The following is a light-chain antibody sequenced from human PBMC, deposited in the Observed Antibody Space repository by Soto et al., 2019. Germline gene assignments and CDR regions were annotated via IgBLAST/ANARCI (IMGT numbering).Light chain of an antibody. CDR1: QSITNN. CDR3: QQSYSTPPT. CDR2: RVS. V-gene: IGKV1-39*01. Sequence: DLQMTQSPSSLSASVRERVTIACRASQSITNNLNWYQQKPGRAPKLLIYRVSNLQSGVPPRFSGSGSGTDFTLTISGLQPDDFATYYCQQSYSTPPTFGQGTKV. J-gene: IGKJ1*01.